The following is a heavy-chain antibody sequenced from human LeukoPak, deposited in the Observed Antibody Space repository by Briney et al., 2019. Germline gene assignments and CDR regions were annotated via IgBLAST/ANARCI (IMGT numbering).Heavy chain of an antibody. Sequence: KSSETLSPTCTVSGGSISRSSCYWGWIRQPPGRGLEWLGGVHYDGFSYYNPALKRRVTISLDTSRNQFSLKLNSVTAADTAVYHCVKSGYDDTVLPIYFDSWGQGTPVTVSS. J-gene: IGHJ4*02. D-gene: IGHD5-18*01. CDR1: GGSISRSSCY. CDR2: VHYDGFS. CDR3: VKSGYDDTVLPIYFDS. V-gene: IGHV4-39*01.